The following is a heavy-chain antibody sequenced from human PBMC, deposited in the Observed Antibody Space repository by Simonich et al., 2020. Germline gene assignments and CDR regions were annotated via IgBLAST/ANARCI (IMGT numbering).Heavy chain of an antibody. CDR1: GFTFSSYW. V-gene: IGHV3-7*01. Sequence: EVQLVESGGGLVQPGGSLRLSCAASGFTFSSYWMSWVRQAPGKGLEWVANRKQDGREKYYVDSVKGRFTISRENAKNSLYLQMNSLRAEDTAVYYCARDREVYGSGSYYNYWGQGTLVTVSS. D-gene: IGHD3-10*01. CDR2: RKQDGREK. CDR3: ARDREVYGSGSYYNY. J-gene: IGHJ4*02.